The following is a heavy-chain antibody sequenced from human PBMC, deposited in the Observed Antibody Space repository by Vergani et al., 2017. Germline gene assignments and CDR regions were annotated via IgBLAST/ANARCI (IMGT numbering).Heavy chain of an antibody. J-gene: IGHJ1*01. CDR2: INPNSGGT. CDR3: ARGYYDSSGYYFAEYFQH. Sequence: VQLVQSGAEVKKPGASVKVSCKASGYTFTGYYMHWVRQAPGQGLEWMGWINPNSGGTNYAQKFQGRVTMTRDTSISTAYMELSRLRSDDTAVYYCARGYYDSSGYYFAEYFQHWGQGTLVTVSS. CDR1: GYTFTGYY. V-gene: IGHV1-2*02. D-gene: IGHD3-22*01.